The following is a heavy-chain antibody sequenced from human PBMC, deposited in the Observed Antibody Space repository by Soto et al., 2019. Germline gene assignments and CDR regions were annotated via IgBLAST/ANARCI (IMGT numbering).Heavy chain of an antibody. CDR3: ARVGRSNYYYSYMDV. CDR2: INPSGGST. Sequence: ASVKVSCKASGYTFTSYYMHWVRQAPGQGLEWMGIINPSGGSTSYAQKFQGRVSMTRDTSTSTVYMQLSSLRSEDTAVYYCARVGRSNYYYSYMDVWGKGTTVTVSS. J-gene: IGHJ6*03. V-gene: IGHV1-46*03. CDR1: GYTFTSYY. D-gene: IGHD2-2*01.